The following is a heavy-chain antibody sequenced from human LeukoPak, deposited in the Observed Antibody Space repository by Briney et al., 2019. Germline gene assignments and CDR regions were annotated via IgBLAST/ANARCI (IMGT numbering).Heavy chain of an antibody. CDR1: GYTFTGYY. Sequence: ASVKVSCKASGYTFTGYYMHWVRQAPGQGLEWMGWIDPNSGGTNYAQKFQGRVTMTRDTSISTAYMELSRLRSDDTAVYYCASITMVRGVTFETEVYWGQGTLVTVSS. J-gene: IGHJ4*02. D-gene: IGHD3-10*01. CDR2: IDPNSGGT. CDR3: ASITMVRGVTFETEVY. V-gene: IGHV1-2*02.